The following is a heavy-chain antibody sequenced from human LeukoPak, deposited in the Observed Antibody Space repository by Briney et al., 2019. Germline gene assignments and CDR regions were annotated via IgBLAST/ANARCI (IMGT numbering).Heavy chain of an antibody. D-gene: IGHD6-13*01. CDR3: ARMYSSSWYGVYYFDY. J-gene: IGHJ4*02. CDR1: GGSISSSSYY. V-gene: IGHV4-39*01. Sequence: SETLSLTCTASGGSISSSSYYWGWIRQPPGKGLEWIGSIYYSGSTYYNPSLKSRVTISVDTSKNQFSLKLSSVTAADTAVYYCARMYSSSWYGVYYFDYWGQGTLVTVSS. CDR2: IYYSGST.